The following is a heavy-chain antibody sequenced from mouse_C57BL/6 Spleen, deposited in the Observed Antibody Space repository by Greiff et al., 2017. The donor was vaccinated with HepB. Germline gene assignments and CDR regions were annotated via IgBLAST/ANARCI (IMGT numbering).Heavy chain of an antibody. CDR3: ARGWDVGFDY. J-gene: IGHJ2*01. D-gene: IGHD4-1*01. Sequence: EVKLVESGGGLVKPGGSLKLSCAASGFTFSSYAMSWVRQTPEKRLEWVATISDGGSYTYYPDNVKGRFTISRDNAKNNLYLQMSHLKSEDTAMYYCARGWDVGFDYWGQGTTLTVSS. CDR1: GFTFSSYA. CDR2: ISDGGSYT. V-gene: IGHV5-4*03.